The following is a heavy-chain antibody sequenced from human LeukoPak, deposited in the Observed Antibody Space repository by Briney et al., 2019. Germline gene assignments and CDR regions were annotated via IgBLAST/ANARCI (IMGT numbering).Heavy chain of an antibody. CDR2: IKEDGSEK. J-gene: IGHJ4*02. Sequence: GGSLRLSCVVSGFTFTTYWMSWVRQAPGKGLEWVAQIKEDGSEKYYVDSVKGRFTISRENAKNSLYLQMNSLRGEDTAVYYCAREHKTFDYWGQGILVTVSS. CDR1: GFTFTTYW. V-gene: IGHV3-7*03. CDR3: AREHKTFDY.